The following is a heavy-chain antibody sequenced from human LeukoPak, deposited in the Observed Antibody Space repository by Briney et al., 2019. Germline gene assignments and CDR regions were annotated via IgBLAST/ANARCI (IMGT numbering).Heavy chain of an antibody. D-gene: IGHD3-10*01. CDR3: ARDRYYYGSGNSRVFDY. Sequence: SETLSLTCTVSGGSISSYYWSWIRQPAGKGLEWVGRIYTSGSTNYNPSLKSRVSMSVDTSKNQFSLKLSSVTAADTAVYYCARDRYYYGSGNSRVFDYWGQGTLVTVSS. CDR1: GGSISSYY. CDR2: IYTSGST. J-gene: IGHJ4*02. V-gene: IGHV4-4*07.